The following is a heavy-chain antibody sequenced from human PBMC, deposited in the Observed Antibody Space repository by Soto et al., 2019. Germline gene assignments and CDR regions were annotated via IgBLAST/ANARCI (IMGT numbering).Heavy chain of an antibody. D-gene: IGHD6-19*01. CDR3: ARLAGDSGERDWFAP. J-gene: IGHJ5*02. V-gene: IGHV4-30-4*01. CDR1: GYSISTADYY. CDR2: IDYRGNT. Sequence: PSETLSLTCTVSGYSISTADYYWSWIRQPPGKGLEWIGSIDYRGNTYYNPSLKSRLTISLDTSKSQFSLKLSSVSAADTAVYSCARLAGDSGERDWFAPWARGSSVTVSS.